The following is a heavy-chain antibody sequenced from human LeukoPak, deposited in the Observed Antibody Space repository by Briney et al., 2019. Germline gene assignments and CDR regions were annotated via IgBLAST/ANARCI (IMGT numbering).Heavy chain of an antibody. V-gene: IGHV3-30*18. J-gene: IGHJ4*02. CDR3: AKEGSGYYEYYFDY. CDR2: ISYDGTKK. Sequence: PGRSLRLSCAASGFTFRSYGMHWVRQAPGKGLEWVAVISYDGTKKYYADSVKGRFTISRDNSKNTLYLQMNSLRAEDTSVYYCAKEGSGYYEYYFDYWGQGTLVTVSS. D-gene: IGHD3-22*01. CDR1: GFTFRSYG.